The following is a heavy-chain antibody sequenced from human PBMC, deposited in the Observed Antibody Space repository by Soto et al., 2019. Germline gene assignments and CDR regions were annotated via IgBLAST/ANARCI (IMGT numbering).Heavy chain of an antibody. CDR2: FGGSGGST. J-gene: IGHJ4*02. CDR3: AIDSSSTQRFGEFRIFDY. Sequence: EVQLLESGGGLVQSGGSLRLSCAASGFTFSLYGMSWVRQAPGKGLEWVSTFGGSGGSTYHANSVKGRFTISRDNSKNTLYLQMTSLRAEDTAVYYCAIDSSSTQRFGEFRIFDYWGQGTLVTVSS. CDR1: GFTFSLYG. D-gene: IGHD3-10*01. V-gene: IGHV3-23*01.